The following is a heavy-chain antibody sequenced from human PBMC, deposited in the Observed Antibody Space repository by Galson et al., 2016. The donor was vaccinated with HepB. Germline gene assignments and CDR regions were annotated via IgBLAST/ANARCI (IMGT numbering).Heavy chain of an antibody. Sequence: SLRLSCAASGFTFRTYAMSWVRQVAGKGLEWVSGISGTGNSKYYGDSVKGRFAIHRDNRRDTLFLQMNSLRAEDTAVYYCAKPLEPDHCDGDTYYAGFDSWGPGIQVTVS. CDR3: AKPLEPDHCDGDTYYAGFDS. CDR2: ISGTGNSK. J-gene: IGHJ4*02. D-gene: IGHD4-17*01. CDR1: GFTFRTYA. V-gene: IGHV3-23*01.